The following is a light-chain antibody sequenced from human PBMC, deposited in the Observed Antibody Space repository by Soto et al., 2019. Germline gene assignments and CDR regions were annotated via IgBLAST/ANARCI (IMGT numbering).Light chain of an antibody. CDR2: DAS. V-gene: IGKV1-5*01. CDR1: QSISSW. CDR3: QQYNSYPWT. Sequence: DIQMTQSPSTLSASVGDRVTITCRASQSISSWLAWYQQKPGKAPKLLIYDASSLDSGVPSRFSGSGSGTEFTLTISSLQRVDFATYYCQQYNSYPWTLGQGTKVEIK. J-gene: IGKJ1*01.